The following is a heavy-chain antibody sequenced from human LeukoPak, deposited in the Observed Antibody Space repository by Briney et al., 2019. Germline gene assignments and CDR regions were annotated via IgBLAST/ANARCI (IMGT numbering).Heavy chain of an antibody. D-gene: IGHD4-17*01. J-gene: IGHJ6*02. CDR3: ARGRGGYGDYFSQVSYYYYGMDV. V-gene: IGHV4-4*07. Sequence: PSETLSLTCTVSGGSISSYYWSWIRQPAGKGLEWIGRIYTSGSTNYNPSLKSRVTMSVDTSKNQFSLKLSSVTAAVTAVYYCARGRGGYGDYFSQVSYYYYGMDVWGQGTTVTVSS. CDR2: IYTSGST. CDR1: GGSISSYY.